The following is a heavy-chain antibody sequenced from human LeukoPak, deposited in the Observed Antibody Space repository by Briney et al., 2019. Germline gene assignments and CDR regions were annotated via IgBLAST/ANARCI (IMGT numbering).Heavy chain of an antibody. Sequence: GGSLRLSRAASGFTFSSYAMSWVRQAPGKGLEWVSAISGSGGSTYYADSVKGRFTISRDKSKNTLYLQMNSLRAEDTAVYYCAISIVVVPAAMLDVWGQGTTVTVSS. CDR3: AISIVVVPAAMLDV. D-gene: IGHD2-2*01. CDR2: ISGSGGST. CDR1: GFTFSSYA. V-gene: IGHV3-23*01. J-gene: IGHJ6*02.